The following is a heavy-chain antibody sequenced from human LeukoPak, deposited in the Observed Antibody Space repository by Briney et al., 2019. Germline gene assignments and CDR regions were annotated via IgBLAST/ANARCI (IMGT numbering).Heavy chain of an antibody. CDR1: GYSFSSYV. V-gene: IGHV1-18*01. CDR2: ISAYNGNT. CDR3: ARAGYCSSTSCYPGPYYYGMDV. D-gene: IGHD2-2*01. Sequence: ASVKVSCKASGYSFSSYVITWVRQAPGQGLEWMGWISAYNGNTNYAQKLQGRVTMTTDTSTSTAYMELRSLRSDDTAVYYCARAGYCSSTSCYPGPYYYGMDVWGQGTTVTVSS. J-gene: IGHJ6*02.